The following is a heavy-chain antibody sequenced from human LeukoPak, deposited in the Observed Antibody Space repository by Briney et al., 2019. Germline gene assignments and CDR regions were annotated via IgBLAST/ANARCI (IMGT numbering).Heavy chain of an antibody. CDR1: GGTFSSYA. CDR2: IIPIFGTA. D-gene: IGHD3-3*01. V-gene: IGHV1-69*05. Sequence: SVKVSCKASGGTFSSYAISWVRQAPGQGLEWRGGIIPIFGTANYAQKLQGRVTMTTDTSTSTAYMELRSLRSDDTAVYYCARPGISTYDFWSGYYLYFDYWGQGTLVTVSS. CDR3: ARPGISTYDFWSGYYLYFDY. J-gene: IGHJ4*02.